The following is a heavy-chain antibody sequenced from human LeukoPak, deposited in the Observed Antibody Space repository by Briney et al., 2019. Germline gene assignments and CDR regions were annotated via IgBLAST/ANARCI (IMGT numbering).Heavy chain of an antibody. CDR3: ARDRRGYYDSNGHFDY. V-gene: IGHV4-61*01. J-gene: IGHJ4*02. Sequence: SETLSLTCTVSGDSVSSDNYYWSWIRQPPGKGLEWIAYIDYSGATKFNPSLKSRVTITLDTSKNQFSLKLSSVTAADTAVYYCARDRRGYYDSNGHFDYWGQGTLVTVSS. CDR1: GDSVSSDNYY. CDR2: IDYSGAT. D-gene: IGHD3-22*01.